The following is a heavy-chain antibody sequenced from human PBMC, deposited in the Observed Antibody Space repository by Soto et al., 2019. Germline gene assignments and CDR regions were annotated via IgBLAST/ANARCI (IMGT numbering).Heavy chain of an antibody. V-gene: IGHV3-33*05. J-gene: IGHJ4*02. Sequence: QVQLVESGGGVVQPGTSLRLSCVGSGFTFRSYVIHWVRQAPGKGLEWVALTSYDGSNNFYGASVKGRFTISRHNSRNTVELQMDSLRFEDTALYYCARWGTTGGLDVWGQGTVVYVSS. CDR2: TSYDGSNN. D-gene: IGHD3-16*01. CDR3: ARWGTTGGLDV. CDR1: GFTFRSYV.